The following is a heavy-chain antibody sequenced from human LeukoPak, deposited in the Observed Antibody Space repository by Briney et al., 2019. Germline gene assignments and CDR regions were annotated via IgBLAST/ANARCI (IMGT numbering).Heavy chain of an antibody. V-gene: IGHV3-23*01. Sequence: PGGFLRLSCAASGFTFSSYAMSWVRQAPGKGLEWVSAISGSGGSTYYADSVKGRFTISRDNSKNTLYLQMNSLRAEDTAVYYCAKAPYYDILTGYSYFDYWGQGTLVTVSS. D-gene: IGHD3-9*01. CDR2: ISGSGGST. CDR1: GFTFSSYA. J-gene: IGHJ4*02. CDR3: AKAPYYDILTGYSYFDY.